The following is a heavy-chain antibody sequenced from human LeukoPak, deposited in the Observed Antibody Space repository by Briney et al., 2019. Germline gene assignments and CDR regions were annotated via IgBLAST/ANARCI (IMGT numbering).Heavy chain of an antibody. Sequence: ASVKVSCKASGYTFTGYYMHWVRQAPGQGLEWMGWISGYNGNTNYAQKLQGRVTMTTDTFTSTAYMELRSLRSDDTAVYYCARGFPPRRSYDSSGYYSYYFDFWGQGTLVTVSS. CDR3: ARGFPPRRSYDSSGYYSYYFDF. V-gene: IGHV1-18*04. CDR2: ISGYNGNT. J-gene: IGHJ4*02. D-gene: IGHD3-22*01. CDR1: GYTFTGYY.